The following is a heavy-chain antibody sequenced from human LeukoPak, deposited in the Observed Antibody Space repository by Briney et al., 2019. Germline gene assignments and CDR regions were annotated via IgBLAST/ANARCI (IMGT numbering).Heavy chain of an antibody. Sequence: GGSLRLSCAASGFTFSSYAITWVRQAPGKGLEWVSAFSGSGGSTYYADSVKGRFTLSRDNSKKTLYLQMNSLRAEDTAVYYCALMITFGGVITNFDYWGQGTLVTVSS. V-gene: IGHV3-23*01. CDR1: GFTFSSYA. D-gene: IGHD3-16*02. J-gene: IGHJ4*02. CDR3: ALMITFGGVITNFDY. CDR2: FSGSGGST.